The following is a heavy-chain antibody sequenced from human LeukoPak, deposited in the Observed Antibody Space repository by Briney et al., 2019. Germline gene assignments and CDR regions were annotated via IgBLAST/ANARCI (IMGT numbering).Heavy chain of an antibody. CDR3: AISEDTAMERADY. D-gene: IGHD5-18*01. J-gene: IGHJ4*02. CDR1: GFTFSSYA. Sequence: PGRSLRLSCAASGFTFSSYAMSWVRQAPGKGLEWVSAISGSGGSTYYADSVKGRFTISRDNSKNTLYLQMNSLRAEDTAVYYCAISEDTAMERADYWGQGTLVTVSS. CDR2: ISGSGGST. V-gene: IGHV3-23*01.